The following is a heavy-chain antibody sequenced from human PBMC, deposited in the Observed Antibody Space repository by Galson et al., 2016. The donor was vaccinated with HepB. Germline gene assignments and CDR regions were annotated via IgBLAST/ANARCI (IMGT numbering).Heavy chain of an antibody. CDR2: ISGTGTYI. D-gene: IGHD3-9*01. CDR3: ARGSNYDILTGYLS. CDR1: GFIFITYS. Sequence: SLRLSCAASGFIFITYSMNWVRQAPGKGLEWVSSISGTGTYIYYAESVKGRFTISRDNAKNLLYLQMSSLRAEDTAVYYCARGSNYDILTGYLSWGQGTLVTVSS. V-gene: IGHV3-21*06. J-gene: IGHJ4*02.